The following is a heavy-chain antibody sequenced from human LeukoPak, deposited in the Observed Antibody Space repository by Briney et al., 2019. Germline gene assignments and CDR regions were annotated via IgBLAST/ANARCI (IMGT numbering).Heavy chain of an antibody. CDR2: ISAYNGNT. D-gene: IGHD6-19*01. CDR1: GYTFTSYG. CDR3: ARGLIAVAVRAAFDI. V-gene: IGHV1-18*01. Sequence: GASVKLSCTASGYTFTSYGMRWVRQAPGKGLEFVGWISAYNGNTNYAQTLQGRVTITTDTSTNTAYMELSSLRSEDTAVYFCARGLIAVAVRAAFDIWGQGTMVTVSS. J-gene: IGHJ3*02.